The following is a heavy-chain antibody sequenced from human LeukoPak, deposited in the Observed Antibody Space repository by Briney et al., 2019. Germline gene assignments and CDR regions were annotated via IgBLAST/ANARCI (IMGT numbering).Heavy chain of an antibody. CDR3: ARQSITIFGVPRGWFDP. CDR2: IYPDDSNT. D-gene: IGHD3-3*01. V-gene: IGHV5-51*01. J-gene: IGHJ5*02. Sequence: GESLKISCKGSGYSFTNYWIGWVRQMPGKGLEWMGIIYPDDSNTKYSPSFRGLVTISADKSISTAYLQWSSLKASDTAMYYCARQSITIFGVPRGWFDPWGQGTLVTVSS. CDR1: GYSFTNYW.